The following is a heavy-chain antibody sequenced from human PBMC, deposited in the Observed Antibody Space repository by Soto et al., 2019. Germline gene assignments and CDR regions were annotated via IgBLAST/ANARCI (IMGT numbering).Heavy chain of an antibody. Sequence: PGGSLRLSCTASGFSFRSNWMSWVRQAPGKGPEWVANINQDGSEKYCADSVKGRFTISRDNAKNSLYLQMDSLRVEDTALYYCFNVAFGYWGRGTLVTVS. CDR1: GFSFRSNW. J-gene: IGHJ4*02. CDR2: INQDGSEK. V-gene: IGHV3-7*01. CDR3: FNVAFGY.